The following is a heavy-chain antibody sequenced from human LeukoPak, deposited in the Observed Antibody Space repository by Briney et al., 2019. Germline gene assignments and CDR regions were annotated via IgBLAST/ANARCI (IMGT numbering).Heavy chain of an antibody. Sequence: GGSLRLSCAASGFTFRNYWMTWVRQAPGKGLEWVANIKQDGTDKYYVDSVKGRFTISRDNAENSLYLQVNNLSAEDTAVYYCATGGNYHAYWGQGTLVTVSS. CDR3: ATGGNYHAY. J-gene: IGHJ4*02. CDR2: IKQDGTDK. CDR1: GFTFRNYW. V-gene: IGHV3-7*02. D-gene: IGHD1-7*01.